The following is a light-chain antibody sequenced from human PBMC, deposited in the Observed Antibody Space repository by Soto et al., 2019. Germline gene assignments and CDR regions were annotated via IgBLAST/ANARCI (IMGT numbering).Light chain of an antibody. CDR3: SSYGGSNNLL. CDR1: SSDIGGYYY. J-gene: IGLJ2*01. CDR2: EVT. Sequence: QSALTQPPSASGSPGQSVTISCTGTSSDIGGYYYDSWYQQHPGKAPKLILYEVTKRPSGVPDRFSGSKSGNTASLTVSGLQAEDEAEYYCSSYGGSNNLLVGGGTKLTVL. V-gene: IGLV2-8*01.